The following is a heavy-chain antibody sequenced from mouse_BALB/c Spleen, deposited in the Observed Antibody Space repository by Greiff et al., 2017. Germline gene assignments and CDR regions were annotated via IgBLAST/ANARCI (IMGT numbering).Heavy chain of an antibody. Sequence: EVNVVESGGGLVKPGGSLKLSCAASGFTFSSYAMSWVRQSPEQRLEWVAEISSGCSYTYYPDTVTGRFTISRDTTKNTLYREMSSLRSEDTAMYYGARDELTETGRYFDVWGAGTTVTVSS. CDR2: ISSGCSYT. J-gene: IGHJ1*01. CDR3: ARDELTETGRYFDV. D-gene: IGHD4-1*01. CDR1: GFTFSSYA. V-gene: IGHV5-9-4*01.